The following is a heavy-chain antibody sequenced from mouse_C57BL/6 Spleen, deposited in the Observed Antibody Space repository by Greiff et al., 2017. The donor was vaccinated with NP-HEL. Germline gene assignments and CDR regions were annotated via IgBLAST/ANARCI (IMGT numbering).Heavy chain of an antibody. CDR3: ARIKKLVATSLDY. CDR1: GYTFTSYW. Sequence: VQLQQSGAELVKAGASVKMSCKASGYTFTSYWMHWVKQRLGQGLEWFAETNPTNGRTYYNEKFKSKATLTVDKSSSTAYMLLSGPTFEDSAVYYCARIKKLVATSLDYSGQGTTLTVSS. CDR2: TNPTNGRT. J-gene: IGHJ2*01. D-gene: IGHD1-1*01. V-gene: IGHV1S81*02.